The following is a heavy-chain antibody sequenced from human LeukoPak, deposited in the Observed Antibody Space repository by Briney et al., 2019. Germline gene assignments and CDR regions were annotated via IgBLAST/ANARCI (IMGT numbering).Heavy chain of an antibody. CDR1: GFIVSSNY. CDR2: IYSGGRT. D-gene: IGHD3-10*01. CDR3: ARGLGRELDGAFDI. V-gene: IGHV3-53*01. Sequence: GSLRLSCAASGFIVSSNYMSWVRQAPGKGLEWVSVIYSGGRTYYADSVKGRFTISRDNSRNTLYLQMNSLRAEDTAVYYCARGLGRELDGAFDIWGQGTMVTVSS. J-gene: IGHJ3*02.